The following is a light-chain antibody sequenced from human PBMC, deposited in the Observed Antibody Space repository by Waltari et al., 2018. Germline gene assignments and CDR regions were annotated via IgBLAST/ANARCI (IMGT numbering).Light chain of an antibody. CDR2: GSS. V-gene: IGKV1-5*01. CDR3: QQYNSYPLT. Sequence: DIQMTQSRSTLSASVGDRVTITCRASQTISIWLAWYQQKPGKAPKLLIYGSSSLESGVPSRFSGSGSGTEFTLTISSLQPDDFATYYCQQYNSYPLTFGGGTKVEIK. CDR1: QTISIW. J-gene: IGKJ4*01.